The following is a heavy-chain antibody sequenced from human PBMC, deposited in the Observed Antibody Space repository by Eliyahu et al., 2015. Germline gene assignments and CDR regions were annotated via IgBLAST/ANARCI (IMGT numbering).Heavy chain of an antibody. CDR2: INSDGSST. J-gene: IGHJ6*02. CDR3: AREGNYYDSSGWYYYYYGMDV. CDR1: GFTFSSYW. D-gene: IGHD3-22*01. Sequence: EVQLVESGGGLVQPGGSLRLSCAASGFTFSSYWMHWVRQAPGKGLVWVSRINSDGSSTRHADSVKGRFTISRDNAKNTLYLQMNSLRAEDTAVYYCAREGNYYDSSGWYYYYYGMDVWGQGTTVTVSS. V-gene: IGHV3-74*01.